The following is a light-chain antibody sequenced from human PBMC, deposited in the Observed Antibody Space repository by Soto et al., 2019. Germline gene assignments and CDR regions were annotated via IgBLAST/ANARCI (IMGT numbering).Light chain of an antibody. CDR1: QSIYSN. CDR3: QQDNSWPQT. V-gene: IGKV3-15*01. J-gene: IGKJ1*01. CDR2: GTS. Sequence: EIVWPHSPGTLSLSPGERATLSCRASQSIYSNLAWYYQRPGQSPRLPLSGTSTRATGIPARFSGTGSGTEFTLTISSLQSEDFAVYYCQQDNSWPQTFGQGTKV.